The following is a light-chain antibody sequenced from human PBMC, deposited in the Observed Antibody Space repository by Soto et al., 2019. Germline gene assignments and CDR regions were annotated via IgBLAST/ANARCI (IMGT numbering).Light chain of an antibody. V-gene: IGLV2-14*01. CDR1: SRDVGGYNY. Sequence: QSALTQPASVSGSPGQSITISCTGTSRDVGGYNYVSWYQQHPGKAPKLMIYEVSNRPSGVSNRFSGSKSGNTASLTISGLEDEDDADYYCSSYTSSITVFGGGTKLTVL. CDR3: SSYTSSITV. J-gene: IGLJ2*01. CDR2: EVS.